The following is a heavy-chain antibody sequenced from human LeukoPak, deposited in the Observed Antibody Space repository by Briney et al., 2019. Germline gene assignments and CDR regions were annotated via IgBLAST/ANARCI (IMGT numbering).Heavy chain of an antibody. D-gene: IGHD3-10*01. Sequence: SVKVSCKASGVTLVNHSIHWVRQAPGKGLEWVGRTVPVFATTAYAQKFQGRVTITADESTSTVHMELSSLTSEDTAVYYCARPYGSGNYINLGLDFWDQGTLVTVSA. V-gene: IGHV1-69*15. CDR1: GVTLVNHS. CDR3: ARPYGSGNYINLGLDF. CDR2: TVPVFATT. J-gene: IGHJ4*02.